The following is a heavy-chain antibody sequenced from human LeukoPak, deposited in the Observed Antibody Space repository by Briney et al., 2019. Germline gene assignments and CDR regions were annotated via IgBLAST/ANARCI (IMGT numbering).Heavy chain of an antibody. CDR2: IYYSGST. CDR1: GGSISSSSYY. CDR3: ARDRSIAVAGRRFDP. Sequence: PSETLSLTCTVSGGSISSSSYYWGWIRQPPGKGLEWIGSIYYSGSTYYNPSLKSRVTISVDTSKNQFSLKLSSVTAADTAVYYCARDRSIAVAGRRFDPWGQGTLVTVSS. D-gene: IGHD6-19*01. J-gene: IGHJ5*02. V-gene: IGHV4-39*07.